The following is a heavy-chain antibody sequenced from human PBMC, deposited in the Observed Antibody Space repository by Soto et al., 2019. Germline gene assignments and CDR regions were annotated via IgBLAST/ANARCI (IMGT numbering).Heavy chain of an antibody. J-gene: IGHJ4*02. D-gene: IGHD3-22*01. CDR3: ARVHYYYDSSGYYYQFDY. Sequence: PSETLSLTCAVYGGSFSGYYWSWIRQPPGKGLEWIGEINHSGSTNYNPSLKSRVTISVDTSKNQFSLKLSSVTAADTAVYYCARVHYYYDSSGYYYQFDYWGQGTLVTVSS. CDR2: INHSGST. V-gene: IGHV4-34*01. CDR1: GGSFSGYY.